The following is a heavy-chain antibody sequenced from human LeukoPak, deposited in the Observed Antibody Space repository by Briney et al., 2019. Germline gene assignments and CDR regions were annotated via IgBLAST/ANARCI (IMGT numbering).Heavy chain of an antibody. CDR2: INPSGGST. J-gene: IGHJ4*02. D-gene: IGHD2/OR15-2a*01. V-gene: IGHV1-46*01. Sequence: GASVKVSCKASGYTFTSYYMHWVRQAPGQGLEWMGIINPSGGSTSYTQKFQGRVTMTRDTSMTTVYMELSSLRSQDTAVYYCARHKEVGDYYYFDYWGQGTLVTVPS. CDR1: GYTFTSYY. CDR3: ARHKEVGDYYYFDY.